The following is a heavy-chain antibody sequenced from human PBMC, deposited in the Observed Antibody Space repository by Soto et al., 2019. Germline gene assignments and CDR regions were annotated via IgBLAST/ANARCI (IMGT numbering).Heavy chain of an antibody. CDR2: ISPYNGNT. J-gene: IGHJ4*02. CDR3: AAGGGLPRYY. Sequence: ASVKVSCKASGYTFTTYGVSWVRQAPGQGLEWMGWISPYNGNTTYAQNFKGRVTMTTDTSPSTVHMELRSLSSDDTAMYYCAAGGGLPRYYWGQGTLVTVSS. V-gene: IGHV1-18*01. D-gene: IGHD5-12*01. CDR1: GYTFTTYG.